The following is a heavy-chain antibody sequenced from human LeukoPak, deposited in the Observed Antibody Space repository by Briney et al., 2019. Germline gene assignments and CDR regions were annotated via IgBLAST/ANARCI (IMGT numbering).Heavy chain of an antibody. Sequence: GGSLRLSCAASGFTFSSYAMSWVRQAPGKGLEWVSAISGSGGSTYYADSVKGRFTISRDNSKNTLYLQMNSLRAEDTAVYYCARDSSWGYGMDVWGQGTTVTVSS. J-gene: IGHJ6*02. CDR3: ARDSSWGYGMDV. D-gene: IGHD3-16*01. CDR1: GFTFSSYA. V-gene: IGHV3-23*01. CDR2: ISGSGGST.